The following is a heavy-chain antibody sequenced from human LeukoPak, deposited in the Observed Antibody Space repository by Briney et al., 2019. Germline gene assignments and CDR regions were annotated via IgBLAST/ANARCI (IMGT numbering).Heavy chain of an antibody. CDR1: GGSISSYY. D-gene: IGHD2-2*01. CDR2: IYYSGST. V-gene: IGHV4-59*08. J-gene: IGHJ5*02. CDR3: ARRYCGSTSCNNWFGP. Sequence: SETLSLTCTVSGGSISSYYWSWIRQPPGKGPEWIGYIYYSGSTNYNPSLKSRVTISVDTSKNQFSLKLSSVTAADTAVYYCARRYCGSTSCNNWFGPWGQGTLVTVSS.